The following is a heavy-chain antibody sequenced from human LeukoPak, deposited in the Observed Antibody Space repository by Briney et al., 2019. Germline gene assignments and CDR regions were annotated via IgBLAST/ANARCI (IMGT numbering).Heavy chain of an antibody. Sequence: SQTLSLTCTVSGDSISSGGYYWSWIRQPAGKGLEWIGRVYTSGSTDYSPSLKSRVTISVDTSKNQFSLKLNSVTAADTAVYYCARARSSYGDYDYWGQGTLVTVSS. D-gene: IGHD4-17*01. J-gene: IGHJ4*02. CDR3: ARARSSYGDYDY. CDR1: GDSISSGGYY. V-gene: IGHV4-61*02. CDR2: VYTSGST.